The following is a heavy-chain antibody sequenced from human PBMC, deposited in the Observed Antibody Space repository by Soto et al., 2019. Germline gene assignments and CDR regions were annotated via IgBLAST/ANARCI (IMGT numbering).Heavy chain of an antibody. CDR2: IVPAGTTT. J-gene: IGHJ4*02. CDR3: AKTGPGYFDF. V-gene: IGHV3-23*01. CDR1: GFTFSKSG. Sequence: EVQLLKSGGDLVQPGGSLRLSCAASGFTFSKSGMTWVRQAPGRGPEWVSAIVPAGTTTFYADSVKGRFIISRDNSKSTLSLQMSSLRAEDTAVYYCAKTGPGYFDFWGQGTRVTVSA.